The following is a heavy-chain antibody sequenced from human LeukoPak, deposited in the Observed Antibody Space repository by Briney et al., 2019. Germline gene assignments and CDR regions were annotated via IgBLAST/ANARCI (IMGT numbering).Heavy chain of an antibody. CDR2: IYYSGST. CDR1: GGSFSSYY. Sequence: PSETLSLTCAVYGGSFSSYYWSWIRQPPGKGLEWIGYIYYSGSTNYNPSLKSRVTISVDTSKNQFSLKLSSVTAADTAVYYCARAKVGPDDNWFDPWGQGTLVTVSS. J-gene: IGHJ5*02. V-gene: IGHV4-59*01. CDR3: ARAKVGPDDNWFDP. D-gene: IGHD4-23*01.